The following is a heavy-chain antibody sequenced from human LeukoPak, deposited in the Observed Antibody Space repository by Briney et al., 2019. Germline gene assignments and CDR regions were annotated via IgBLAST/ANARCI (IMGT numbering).Heavy chain of an antibody. D-gene: IGHD6-13*01. V-gene: IGHV3-23*01. J-gene: IGHJ4*02. CDR3: AKISSSWFGVDY. Sequence: PGRSLRLSCAASGFTFSSYAMSWVRQAPGKGLEWVSAISGSGGSTYYADSVKGRFTISRDNSKNTLYLQMNSLRAEDTAVYYCAKISSSWFGVDYWGQGTLVTVSS. CDR2: ISGSGGST. CDR1: GFTFSSYA.